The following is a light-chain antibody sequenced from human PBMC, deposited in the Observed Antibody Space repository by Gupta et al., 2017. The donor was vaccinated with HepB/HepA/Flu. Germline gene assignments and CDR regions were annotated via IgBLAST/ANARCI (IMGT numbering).Light chain of an antibody. CDR1: SSDVGAYNY. J-gene: IGLJ2*01. Sequence: QSALPQPASVSGSPGQSITISCPGTSSDVGAYNYVSWYQQHPGNAPKLMIYDVSDRPSGVSNRFSGSKSGNTASLTISGLQAEDEADYYCSSKRGSTTLVFGGGTKLTVL. CDR2: DVS. CDR3: SSKRGSTTLV. V-gene: IGLV2-14*03.